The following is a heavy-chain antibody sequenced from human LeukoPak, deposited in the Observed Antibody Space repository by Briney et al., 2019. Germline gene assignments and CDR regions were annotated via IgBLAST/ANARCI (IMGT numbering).Heavy chain of an antibody. J-gene: IGHJ5*02. CDR3: ARAGAVAGANTPHNWFDP. Sequence: ASVKVSCKASGYTFTSYGISWVRQAPGQGLEWMGWISAYNGNTNYAQKLQGRVTMTTDTSTSTAYMELRSLRSDDTAVYYCARAGAVAGANTPHNWFDPWGQGTLVTVSS. CDR2: ISAYNGNT. CDR1: GYTFTSYG. V-gene: IGHV1-18*01. D-gene: IGHD6-19*01.